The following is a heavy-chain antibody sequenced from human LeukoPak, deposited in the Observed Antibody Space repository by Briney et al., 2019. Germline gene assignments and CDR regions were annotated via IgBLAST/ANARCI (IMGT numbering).Heavy chain of an antibody. D-gene: IGHD2-15*01. CDR3: AKVVVVAATPSGFDP. V-gene: IGHV1-8*02. J-gene: IGHJ5*02. CDR1: GYTFTGYY. CDR2: MNPNSGNT. Sequence: ASVKVSCKASGYTFTGYYMHWVRQATGQGLEWMGWMNPNSGNTGYAQKFQGRVTMTRNTSISTAYMELSSLRSEDTAVYYCAKVVVVAATPSGFDPWGQGTLVTVSS.